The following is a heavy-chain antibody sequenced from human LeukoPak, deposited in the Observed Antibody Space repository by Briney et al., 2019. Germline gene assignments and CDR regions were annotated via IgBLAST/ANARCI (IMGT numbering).Heavy chain of an antibody. V-gene: IGHV4-39*01. J-gene: IGHJ4*02. Sequence: PSETLSLTCTVSGGSISISSYYWGWIRQPPEKGLEWIGSIYYSGSTYYNPSLKSRVTISVDTSKNQFPLKLSSVTAADTAVYYCARREKMATIGGYFDYWGQGTLVTVSS. D-gene: IGHD5-24*01. CDR2: IYYSGST. CDR3: ARREKMATIGGYFDY. CDR1: GGSISISSYY.